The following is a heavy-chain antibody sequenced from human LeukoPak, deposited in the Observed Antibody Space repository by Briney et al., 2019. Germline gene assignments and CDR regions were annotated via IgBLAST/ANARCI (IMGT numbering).Heavy chain of an antibody. D-gene: IGHD4-17*01. Sequence: GGSLRLSCAASGFTLSSYSMNWVRQAPGKGLEWVSYISSRRSNIYYADSVKGRFTISRDNAKNSLYLQMNSLRDEDTAVYYCARDPPTVTTPYFDYWGQGTLVTVSS. CDR2: ISSRRSNI. J-gene: IGHJ4*02. V-gene: IGHV3-48*02. CDR1: GFTLSSYS. CDR3: ARDPPTVTTPYFDY.